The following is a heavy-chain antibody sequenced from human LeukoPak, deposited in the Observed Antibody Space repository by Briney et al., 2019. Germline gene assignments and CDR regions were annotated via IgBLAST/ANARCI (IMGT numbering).Heavy chain of an antibody. CDR2: ISAYNGNT. CDR1: GYTFTSYG. D-gene: IGHD5-18*01. J-gene: IGHJ6*02. V-gene: IGHV1-18*01. Sequence: ASVKVSCKASGYTFTSYGISWVRQAPGQGLEWMGWISAYNGNTNYAQKLQGRVTMTTDTSTSTAYMELRSLRSDDTAAYYCARDQSPGYSYGYYYYYYGMDVWGQGTTVTVSS. CDR3: ARDQSPGYSYGYYYYYYGMDV.